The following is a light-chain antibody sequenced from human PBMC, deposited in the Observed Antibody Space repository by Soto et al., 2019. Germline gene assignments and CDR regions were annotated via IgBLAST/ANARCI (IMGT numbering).Light chain of an antibody. CDR2: GAS. V-gene: IGKV3-20*01. J-gene: IGKJ5*01. Sequence: EIVLTQSPGPLSLSPGERATLSCRSSQSISSSYLAWYQQKPGQAPRLLIYGASTRATGIPVRFRGSGSGTDCTLTISRLEPEDVAVYYCQQYGSSPITFGQGTRLEIK. CDR3: QQYGSSPIT. CDR1: QSISSSY.